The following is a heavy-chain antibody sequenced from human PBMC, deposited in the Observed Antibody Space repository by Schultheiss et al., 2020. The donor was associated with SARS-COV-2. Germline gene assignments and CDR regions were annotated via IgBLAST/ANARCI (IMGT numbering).Heavy chain of an antibody. D-gene: IGHD3-10*01. CDR2: IYHSGST. CDR1: GGSISSSNW. Sequence: SETLSLTCAVSGGSISSSNWWGWVRQPPGKGLEWIGEIYHSGSTNYNPSLKSRVTISVDKSKNQFSLKLSSVTAADTAVYYCARDPTIGYYGSGSPDSDAFDIWGRATM. J-gene: IGHJ3*02. CDR3: ARDPTIGYYGSGSPDSDAFDI. V-gene: IGHV4-4*02.